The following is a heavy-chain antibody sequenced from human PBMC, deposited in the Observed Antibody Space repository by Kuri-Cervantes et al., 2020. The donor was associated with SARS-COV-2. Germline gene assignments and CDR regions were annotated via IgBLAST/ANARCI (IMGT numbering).Heavy chain of an antibody. CDR2: VIHIFGSP. CDR3: ATGPRRYCSGGSCFPGVY. J-gene: IGHJ4*02. D-gene: IGHD2-15*01. CDR1: GYTFTDYY. V-gene: IGHV1-69*13. Sequence: SVKVSCKASGYTFTDYYMHWVRQAPGQGLEWMGGVIHIFGSPSYPQKFQGRVVITADESTNTAYMELRRLTSDDTAIYYCATGPRRYCSGGSCFPGVYWGQGTLVPSPQ.